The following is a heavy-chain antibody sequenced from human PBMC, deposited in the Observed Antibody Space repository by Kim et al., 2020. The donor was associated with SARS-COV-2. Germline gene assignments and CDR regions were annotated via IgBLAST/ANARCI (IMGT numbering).Heavy chain of an antibody. D-gene: IGHD3-10*01. CDR1: GFTFSSYS. CDR3: ARDISSITMVRGDTMYY. CDR2: ISSSSSYI. Sequence: GGSLRLSCAASGFTFSSYSMNWVRQAPGTGLEWVSSISSSSSYIYYADSVKGRFTISRDNAKNSLYLQMNSLRAEDTAVYYCARDISSITMVRGDTMYYWGQVTLLTVSS. V-gene: IGHV3-21*01. J-gene: IGHJ4*02.